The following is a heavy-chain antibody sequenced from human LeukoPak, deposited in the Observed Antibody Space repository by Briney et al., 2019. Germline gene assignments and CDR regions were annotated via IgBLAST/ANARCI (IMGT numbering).Heavy chain of an antibody. J-gene: IGHJ4*02. CDR2: IIPILGIA. V-gene: IGHV1-69*04. CDR1: GGTFSSYA. Sequence: GASVKVSCKASGGTFSSYAISWVRQAPGQGLEWMGRIIPILGIANYAQKFQGRVTITADKSTSTAYMELSSLRSEDTAVYYCARTYYYDSSGYGHRYYFDYWGQGTLVTVSS. D-gene: IGHD3-22*01. CDR3: ARTYYYDSSGYGHRYYFDY.